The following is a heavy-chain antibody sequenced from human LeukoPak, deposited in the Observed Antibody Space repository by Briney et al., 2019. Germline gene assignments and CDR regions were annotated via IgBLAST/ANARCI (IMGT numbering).Heavy chain of an antibody. Sequence: QPGGSLRLSCAASGVTLSGYWMHWVRQVPGKGLVWVSRINSDGSSTSYADSVKGRFTISRDNAKNTLYLQMNSLRGEDTAVYYCASLSNDYWGQGTLVTVSS. CDR3: ASLSNDY. V-gene: IGHV3-74*01. J-gene: IGHJ4*02. CDR1: GVTLSGYW. CDR2: INSDGSST.